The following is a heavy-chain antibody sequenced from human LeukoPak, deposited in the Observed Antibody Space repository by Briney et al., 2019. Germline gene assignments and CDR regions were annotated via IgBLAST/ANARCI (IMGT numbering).Heavy chain of an antibody. V-gene: IGHV4-59*08. Sequence: SETLSLTCTVSGGSISSYYWSWIRQPPGKGLEWIGYIYYSGSTNYNPSLKSRVTISVDTSKNQFSLKLSSVTAADTAVYYCARHNERWPNSGYWYFDLWGRGTLVTVSS. J-gene: IGHJ2*01. CDR1: GGSISSYY. D-gene: IGHD5-24*01. CDR2: IYYSGST. CDR3: ARHNERWPNSGYWYFDL.